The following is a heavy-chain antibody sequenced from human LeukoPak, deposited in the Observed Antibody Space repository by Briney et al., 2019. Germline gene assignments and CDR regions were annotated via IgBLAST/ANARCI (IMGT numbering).Heavy chain of an antibody. V-gene: IGHV4-4*02. Sequence: SGTLSLTCAVSGGSISNNNWWSWVRQPPGKGLEWIGSIYYSGSTYYNPSLKSRVTISVDTSKNQFSLKLSSVTAADTAVYYCAITYYYGSGSGSFFDYWGQGTLVTVSS. CDR1: GGSISNNNW. CDR3: AITYYYGSGSGSFFDY. D-gene: IGHD3-10*01. J-gene: IGHJ4*02. CDR2: IYYSGST.